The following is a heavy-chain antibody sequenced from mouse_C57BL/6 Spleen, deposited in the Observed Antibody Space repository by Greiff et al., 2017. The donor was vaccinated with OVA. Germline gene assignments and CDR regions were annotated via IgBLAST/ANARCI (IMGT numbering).Heavy chain of an antibody. CDR1: GYTFTSYG. CDR3: AREAGDGNYDWYFDV. V-gene: IGHV1-81*01. D-gene: IGHD2-1*01. J-gene: IGHJ1*03. Sequence: QVQLQQSGAELARPGASVKLSCKASGYTFTSYGISWVKQRTGQGLEWIGEIYPRSGTTYYNEKFKGKATLTADKSSSTAYMELRSLTSEDSAVYFCAREAGDGNYDWYFDVWGTGTTVTVSS. CDR2: IYPRSGTT.